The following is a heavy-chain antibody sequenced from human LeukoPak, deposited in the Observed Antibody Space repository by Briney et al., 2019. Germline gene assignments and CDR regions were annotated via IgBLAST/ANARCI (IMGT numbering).Heavy chain of an antibody. CDR1: GGSISSYY. CDR2: IYTSGST. V-gene: IGHV4-4*07. Sequence: PSETLSLTCTVSGGSISSYYWSWIRQPAGKGLEWIGRIYTSGSTNYNPSLKSRVTMSVDTSKNQFSLKLSSVTAADTAVYYCARVDYDYVWGSLHQSYYFDYWGQGTLVTVSS. D-gene: IGHD3-16*01. J-gene: IGHJ4*02. CDR3: ARVDYDYVWGSLHQSYYFDY.